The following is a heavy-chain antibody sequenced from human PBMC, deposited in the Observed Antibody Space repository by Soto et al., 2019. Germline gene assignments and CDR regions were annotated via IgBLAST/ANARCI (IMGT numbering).Heavy chain of an antibody. CDR3: AREFPAARIDP. D-gene: IGHD2-2*01. CDR1: GFTFSSYW. J-gene: IGHJ5*02. CDR2: IKQDGSEK. Sequence: EVQLVESGGGLVQPGGSLRLSCAASGFTFSSYWMSWVRQAPGKGLEWVANIKQDGSEKYYVDSVKGRFTISIDNTHNSLYLQMNSLRAEDTAVYYCAREFPAARIDPWGQGTLVTVSS. V-gene: IGHV3-7*01.